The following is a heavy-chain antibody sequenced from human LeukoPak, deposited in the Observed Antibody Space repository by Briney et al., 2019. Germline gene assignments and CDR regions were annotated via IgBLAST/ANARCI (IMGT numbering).Heavy chain of an antibody. J-gene: IGHJ3*01. D-gene: IGHD1-1*01. V-gene: IGHV4-59*08. CDR3: ARHRAGYTASWFF. CDR1: GASISSYY. Sequence: PSETLSLTCTVSGASISSYYWSWIRQPPGKGLEWIGYVYHSGSANYNPSPKSRLSISVDMSTNQFPQKLNSGTTADTATYYCARHRAGYTASWFFWGQGTMVIVSS. CDR2: VYHSGSA.